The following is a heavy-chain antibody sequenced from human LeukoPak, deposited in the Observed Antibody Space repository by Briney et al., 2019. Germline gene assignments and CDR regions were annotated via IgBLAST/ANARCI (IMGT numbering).Heavy chain of an antibody. CDR1: GFTFSSYW. Sequence: RTGGSLRLSCAASGFTFSSYWMSWVRQAPGKGLEWVANIKQDGSEKYYVDSVKGRFTISRDNAKNSLYLQMNSLRAEDTAVYYCARCPRVIMWYSSSSVTTYNWFDPWGQGTLVTVSS. CDR2: IKQDGSEK. CDR3: ARCPRVIMWYSSSSVTTYNWFDP. D-gene: IGHD6-6*01. V-gene: IGHV3-7*01. J-gene: IGHJ5*02.